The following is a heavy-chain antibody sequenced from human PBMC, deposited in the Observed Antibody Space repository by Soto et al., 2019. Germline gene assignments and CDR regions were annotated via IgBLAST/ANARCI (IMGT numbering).Heavy chain of an antibody. CDR2: INPSGGST. V-gene: IGHV1-46*01. CDR3: ARDQASVVVDYSEDFDY. CDR1: GYTFTIYY. Sequence: ASVKVSCKASGYTFTIYYMHWVRQAPGQGLEWMGIINPSGGSTSYAQKFQGRVTMTRDTSTSTVYMELSSLRSEYTAVYYCARDQASVVVDYSEDFDYWGQGTLVTVSS. D-gene: IGHD2-15*01. J-gene: IGHJ4*02.